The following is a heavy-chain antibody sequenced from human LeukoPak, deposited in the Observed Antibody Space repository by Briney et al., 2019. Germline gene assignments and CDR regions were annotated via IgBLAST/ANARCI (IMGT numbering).Heavy chain of an antibody. D-gene: IGHD3-22*01. CDR2: INPNSGGT. CDR3: ARGSDYYGSSGSLGRWAFDI. CDR1: GYTFTGYY. V-gene: IGHV1-2*02. J-gene: IGHJ3*02. Sequence: ASVKVSCKASGYTFTGYYIHWVRQAPGQGLEWMGWINPNSGGTNYAQKFQGRVTMTRDTSISTAYMELSRLRSDDTAVYYCARGSDYYGSSGSLGRWAFDIWGQGTMVTVSS.